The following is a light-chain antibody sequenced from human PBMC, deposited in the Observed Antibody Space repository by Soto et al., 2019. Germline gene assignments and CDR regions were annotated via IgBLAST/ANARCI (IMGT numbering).Light chain of an antibody. CDR1: NSDVGGYNY. CDR2: EVN. Sequence: QSVLTQPPSASASPGQSVTISCTGTNSDVGGYNYVSWYQQYPGKAPKLIIYEVNERPSGVPDRFSGSKSGNTASLTVSGLQTADEADYYCSSYAGSNWYVFGTGTKLTVL. CDR3: SSYAGSNWYV. J-gene: IGLJ1*01. V-gene: IGLV2-8*01.